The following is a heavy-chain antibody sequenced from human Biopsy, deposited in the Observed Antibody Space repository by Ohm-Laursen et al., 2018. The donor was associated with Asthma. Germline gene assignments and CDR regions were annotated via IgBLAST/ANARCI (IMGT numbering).Heavy chain of an antibody. V-gene: IGHV3-53*01. CDR2: IYSGGTS. CDR1: GFAVSRDH. J-gene: IGHJ3*02. Sequence: GSLRLSCAASGFAVSRDHMFWVRQAPGKGLEWVSVIYSGGTSHTADSVRGRFTISRDYSKNTLYLQMHSLRAEDTAVYYCARTHERWTSIQDDALDIWGQGTMVIVSS. CDR3: ARTHERWTSIQDDALDI. D-gene: IGHD4-23*01.